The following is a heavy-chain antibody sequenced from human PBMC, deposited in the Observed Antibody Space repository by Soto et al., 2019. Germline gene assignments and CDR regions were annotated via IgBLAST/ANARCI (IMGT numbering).Heavy chain of an antibody. CDR3: AREQVRKYDY. V-gene: IGHV1-69*06. J-gene: IGHJ4*02. Sequence: GASVKVSCKVSGGTFSNYGISWVRQAPGQGLGWVGGTIPFFGTVNYAQRFLGRVTIYADKSTTTAYMELSGLTSEDTAMYYCAREQVRKYDYWGQGTLVTVSS. CDR2: TIPFFGTV. CDR1: GGTFSNYG.